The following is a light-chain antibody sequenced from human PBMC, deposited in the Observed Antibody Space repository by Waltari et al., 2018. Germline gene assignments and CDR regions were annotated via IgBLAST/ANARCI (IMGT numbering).Light chain of an antibody. CDR3: AAWDDSLSGPI. J-gene: IGLJ2*01. Sequence: QSILTQPPSTSGTPGQRVPISCSGSNSNIKINYVSWYQHLPETTPKLLIYRNSWRPSGVSDRFSASKSGTSASLAISGLRSEDEGDYYCAAWDDSLSGPIFGGGTRLTVL. V-gene: IGLV1-47*01. CDR1: NSNIKINY. CDR2: RNS.